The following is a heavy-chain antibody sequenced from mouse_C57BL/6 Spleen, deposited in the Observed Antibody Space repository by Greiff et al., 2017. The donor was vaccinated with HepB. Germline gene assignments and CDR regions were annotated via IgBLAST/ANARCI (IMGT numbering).Heavy chain of an antibody. CDR1: GYSFTGYY. CDR3: ARGWDFDY. V-gene: IGHV1-42*01. J-gene: IGHJ2*01. CDR2: INPSTGGT. Sequence: VQLKESGPELVKPGASVKISCKASGYSFTGYYMNWVKQSPEKSLEWIGEINPSTGGTTYNQKFKAKATLTVDKSSSTAYMQLKSLTSEDSAVYYCARGWDFDYWGQGTTLTVSS. D-gene: IGHD3-3*01.